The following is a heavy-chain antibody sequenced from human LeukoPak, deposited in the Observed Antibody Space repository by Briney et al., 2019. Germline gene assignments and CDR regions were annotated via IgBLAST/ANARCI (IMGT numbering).Heavy chain of an antibody. CDR1: GFTFSSYA. D-gene: IGHD3-3*01. V-gene: IGHV3-23*01. CDR3: AKDPRGYDFWSGYYTGFSWAWDY. J-gene: IGHJ4*02. CDR2: ISGSGGST. Sequence: AGGSLRLSCAASGFTFSSYAMSWVRQAPGKGLEWVSAISGSGGSTYYADSVKGRFTISRDNSKNTLYLQMNSLRAEDTAVYYCAKDPRGYDFWSGYYTGFSWAWDYWGQGTLVTVSS.